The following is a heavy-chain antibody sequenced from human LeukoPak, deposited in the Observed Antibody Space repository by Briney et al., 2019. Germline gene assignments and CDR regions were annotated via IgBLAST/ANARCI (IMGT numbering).Heavy chain of an antibody. CDR2: IKQDGSEK. J-gene: IGHJ4*02. Sequence: GGSLRLSCAASGFTFSSYWMSWVRQAPRKGLEWVANIKQDGSEKYYVDSVEGRFTISRDNAKNSLYLQMNSLRAEDTAVYYCARGPILCDDYVWGSYRCGYFDYWGQGTLVTVSS. CDR1: GFTFSSYW. CDR3: ARGPILCDDYVWGSYRCGYFDY. V-gene: IGHV3-7*01. D-gene: IGHD3-16*02.